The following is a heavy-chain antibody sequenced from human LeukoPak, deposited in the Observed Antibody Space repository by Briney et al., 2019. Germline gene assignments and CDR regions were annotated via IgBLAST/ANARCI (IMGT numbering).Heavy chain of an antibody. Sequence: GASVKVSCKASGYTFTGYYMHWVRQAPGQGLEWMGWINPNSGGTNYAQKFQGRVTMTRDTSISTAYMELSRLRSDDTAVYYCASVPYDSSGYYGSYAFDIWGQGTMVTVSS. D-gene: IGHD3-22*01. CDR2: INPNSGGT. V-gene: IGHV1-2*02. J-gene: IGHJ3*02. CDR3: ASVPYDSSGYYGSYAFDI. CDR1: GYTFTGYY.